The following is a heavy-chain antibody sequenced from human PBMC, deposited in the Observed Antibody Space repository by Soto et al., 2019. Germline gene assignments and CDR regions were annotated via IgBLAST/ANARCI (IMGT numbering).Heavy chain of an antibody. Sequence: XGSLRLSCAASGVTFSSYSTNWVRQAPGKGLDWVSSISSSSYIYYADSVKGRFTISRDNAKNSLYLQMNSLRAEDTAVYYCAREVGATTCLDYWGQGTLVTVSS. CDR2: ISSSSYI. J-gene: IGHJ4*02. CDR1: GVTFSSYS. D-gene: IGHD1-26*01. V-gene: IGHV3-21*01. CDR3: AREVGATTCLDY.